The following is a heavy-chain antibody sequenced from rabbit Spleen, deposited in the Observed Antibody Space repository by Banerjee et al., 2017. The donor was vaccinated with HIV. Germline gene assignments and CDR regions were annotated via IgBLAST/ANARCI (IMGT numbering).Heavy chain of an antibody. Sequence: QEQLEESGGDLVKPGGTLTLTCKASGFSFSSTYVMCWVRQAPGKGLEWIACIYNGDGTYYASWAKGRFTISKTSSTTVTLQMTSLTAADAATYFCARNEAGTGGWYFNLWGPGTLVTVS. CDR1: GFSFSSTYV. CDR2: IYNGDGT. CDR3: ARNEAGTGGWYFNL. J-gene: IGHJ4*01. V-gene: IGHV1S45*01. D-gene: IGHD7-1*01.